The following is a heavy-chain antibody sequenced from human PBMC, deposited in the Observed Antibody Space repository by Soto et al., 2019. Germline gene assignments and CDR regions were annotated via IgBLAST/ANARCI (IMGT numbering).Heavy chain of an antibody. CDR1: GGTFNIYA. J-gene: IGHJ4*02. Sequence: QVQLAQSGAEVKKPGSSVKVSCKASGGTFNIYAISWVRQAPGQGLEWMAGIIPVFGTPSFAQKFRGRVTITADESTDTAYMELSSLGSEDTAFYYCARGPYYDFWKGFSYFDDWGKETLVIVSS. D-gene: IGHD3-3*01. CDR3: ARGPYYDFWKGFSYFDD. V-gene: IGHV1-69*01. CDR2: IIPVFGTP.